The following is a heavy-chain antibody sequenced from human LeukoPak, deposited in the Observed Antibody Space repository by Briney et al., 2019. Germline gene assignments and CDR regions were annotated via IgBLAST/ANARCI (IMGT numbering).Heavy chain of an antibody. CDR1: GGSISSYY. J-gene: IGHJ4*02. V-gene: IGHV4-59*08. D-gene: IGHD1-14*01. CDR2: IYDSGST. Sequence: SETLSLTCTVSGGSISSYYWTWIRQPPGRGLEWIGYIYDSGSTNCNPSLKSRVTMSVDTSKNQFSLKLNSVTAADTAVYYCARTDRNLLPPRFWGQGTLVTVSS. CDR3: ARTDRNLLPPRF.